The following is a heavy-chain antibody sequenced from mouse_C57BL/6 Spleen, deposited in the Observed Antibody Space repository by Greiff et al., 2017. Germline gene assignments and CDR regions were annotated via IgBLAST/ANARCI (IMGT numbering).Heavy chain of an antibody. CDR2: INYDGSST. Sequence: EVKLVESEGGLVQPGSSMKLSCTASGFTFSDYYMAWVRQVPEKGLEWVANINYDGSSTYYLDSLKSRFIISRDNAKNILYLQMSSLKSEDTATYYCARDGYYGSRRSYYFDYWGQGTTLTVSS. J-gene: IGHJ2*01. D-gene: IGHD1-1*01. V-gene: IGHV5-16*01. CDR3: ARDGYYGSRRSYYFDY. CDR1: GFTFSDYY.